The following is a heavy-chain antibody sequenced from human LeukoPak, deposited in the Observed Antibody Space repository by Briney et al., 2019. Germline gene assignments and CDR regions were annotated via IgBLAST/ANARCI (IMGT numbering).Heavy chain of an antibody. CDR3: ARHSRGHSSTWYFFDF. V-gene: IGHV4-39*01. Sequence: SETLSLTCTVSGDSINNNNYYWGWIRQPPGKGLEWIGSMHYSGTTYYRPSLKSRVTITVDTSMNQLSLGLSSVTAADTARYYCARHSRGHSSTWYFFDFWGQGTLVTVSS. CDR2: MHYSGTT. D-gene: IGHD6-13*01. J-gene: IGHJ4*02. CDR1: GDSINNNNYY.